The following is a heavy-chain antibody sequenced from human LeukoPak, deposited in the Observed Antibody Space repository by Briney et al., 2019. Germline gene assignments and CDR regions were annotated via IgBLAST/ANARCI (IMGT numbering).Heavy chain of an antibody. J-gene: IGHJ5*02. V-gene: IGHV3-21*04. CDR2: ISSSSSYI. CDR1: GFTFSSYS. D-gene: IGHD3-22*01. Sequence: PGGSLRLSCAASGFTFSSYSMNWVRQAPGKGLEWVSSISSSSSYIYYADSVKGRFTISRDNAKNSLYLQMNSLRAEDTAVYYCAKAYYDSSGYYHNWFDPWGQGTLVTVSS. CDR3: AKAYYDSSGYYHNWFDP.